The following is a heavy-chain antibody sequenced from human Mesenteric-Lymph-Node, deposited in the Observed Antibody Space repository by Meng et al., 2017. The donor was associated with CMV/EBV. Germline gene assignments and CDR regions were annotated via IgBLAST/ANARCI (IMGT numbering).Heavy chain of an antibody. CDR1: FSSFA. Sequence: FSSFAMHWARRAPGKGLEWVAVISYDGSNKYYADSVKGRFTISRDNSKNTLYLQMNSLRAEDTAVYYCARGCSGGSCYYSPNWFDPWGQGTLVTVSS. CDR3: ARGCSGGSCYYSPNWFDP. D-gene: IGHD2-15*01. V-gene: IGHV3-30-3*01. J-gene: IGHJ5*02. CDR2: ISYDGSNK.